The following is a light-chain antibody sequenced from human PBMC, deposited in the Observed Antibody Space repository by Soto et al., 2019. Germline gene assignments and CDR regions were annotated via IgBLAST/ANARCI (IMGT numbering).Light chain of an antibody. CDR3: QQSGRT. CDR2: GAS. V-gene: IGKV3-20*01. Sequence: EIVLTQSPGTLSLSPGERATLSCRASQSVSSTSLAGYQQKPGQAPRLLMYGASSRATGIPDRFSGSGSGTDFTLTISRLEPEDFAVYYCQQSGRTFGQGTKREIK. CDR1: QSVSSTS. J-gene: IGKJ2*01.